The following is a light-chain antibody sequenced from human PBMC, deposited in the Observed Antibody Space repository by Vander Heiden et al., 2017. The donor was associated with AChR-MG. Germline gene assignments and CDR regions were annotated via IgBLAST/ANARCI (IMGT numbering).Light chain of an antibody. V-gene: IGLV3-21*02. CDR2: DDT. J-gene: IGLJ3*02. Sequence: SYVLTQPPSASVAPGQTARIPCGGNSIGSKRLHWYQQPPGQAPALGGEDDTDRPSGIPERFAGSNSGNTAELTISRVEAGDEADDDCQVWDTSSDHVVFGGGTKLTVL. CDR1: SIGSKR. CDR3: QVWDTSSDHVV.